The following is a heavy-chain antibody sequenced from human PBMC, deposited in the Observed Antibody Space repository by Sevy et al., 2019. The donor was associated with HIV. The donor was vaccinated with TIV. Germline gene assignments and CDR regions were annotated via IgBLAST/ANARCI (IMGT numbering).Heavy chain of an antibody. CDR2: ISYDGSNK. J-gene: IGHJ4*02. D-gene: IGHD3-10*01. Sequence: GGSLRLSCAASGFTFSSYAMHWVRQAPGKGLEWVAVISYDGSNKYYADSVKGRFTISRDNSKNTLYLQMNSLRAEDTAVYYCAGSGGSGSYIDYWGQGTLVTVSS. CDR1: GFTFSSYA. V-gene: IGHV3-30-3*01. CDR3: AGSGGSGSYIDY.